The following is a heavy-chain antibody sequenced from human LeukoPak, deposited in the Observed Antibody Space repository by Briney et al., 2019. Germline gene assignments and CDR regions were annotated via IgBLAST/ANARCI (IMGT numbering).Heavy chain of an antibody. V-gene: IGHV4-4*02. CDR1: GGSISSSNW. Sequence: PSETLSLTCAVSGGSISSSNWWSWVRQPPGKGLEWIGSIYYSGSTYYNPSLKSRVTISLDTSKNQFSLKVRSVTAADTAVYYCARGHTRITMIRGSRSAYYFDYWGQGTLVTVSS. J-gene: IGHJ4*02. D-gene: IGHD3-10*01. CDR3: ARGHTRITMIRGSRSAYYFDY. CDR2: IYYSGST.